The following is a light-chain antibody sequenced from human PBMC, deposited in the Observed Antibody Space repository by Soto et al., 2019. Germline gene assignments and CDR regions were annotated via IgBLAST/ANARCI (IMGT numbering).Light chain of an antibody. V-gene: IGLV2-14*01. CDR2: DVS. CDR1: GTDVVGYNF. J-gene: IGLJ1*01. Sequence: QSVLTQPASVSGSPGQSITLPCTGTGTDVVGYNFVSWYQQHPGKAPKLIIYDVSDRPSGMSNRFSGSKSGNTASLTISGLQAEDEAVYFCGSYSGGTTLGYVFGTGTKVTVL. CDR3: GSYSGGTTLGYV.